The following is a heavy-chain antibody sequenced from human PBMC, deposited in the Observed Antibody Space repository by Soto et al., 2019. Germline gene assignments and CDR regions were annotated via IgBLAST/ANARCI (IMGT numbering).Heavy chain of an antibody. V-gene: IGHV3-23*01. D-gene: IGHD6-6*01. J-gene: IGHJ6*02. CDR2: ISGSGGST. CDR3: AKVLGSARRHNYYYYGMDV. Sequence: GVLRLSCAASGFTFSSYAMSWVRQAPGKGLEWVSAISGSGGSTYYADSVKGRFTISRDNSKNTLYLQMNSLRAEDTAVYYCAKVLGSARRHNYYYYGMDVWGQGTTVTVSS. CDR1: GFTFSSYA.